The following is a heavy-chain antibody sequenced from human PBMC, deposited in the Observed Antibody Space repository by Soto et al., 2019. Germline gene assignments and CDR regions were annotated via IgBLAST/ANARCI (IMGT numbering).Heavy chain of an antibody. J-gene: IGHJ3*02. CDR2: IWYDGSNK. Sequence: QVQLVESGGGVVQPGRSLRLSCAASGFTFSSYGMHWVRQAPGKGLEWVAVIWYDGSNKYYADSVKGRFTISRDNSKNTLYLQMNSLRAEDTAVYYCARDVGIARLPKDDAFDIWGQGTMVTVSS. V-gene: IGHV3-33*01. CDR3: ARDVGIARLPKDDAFDI. CDR1: GFTFSSYG. D-gene: IGHD5-12*01.